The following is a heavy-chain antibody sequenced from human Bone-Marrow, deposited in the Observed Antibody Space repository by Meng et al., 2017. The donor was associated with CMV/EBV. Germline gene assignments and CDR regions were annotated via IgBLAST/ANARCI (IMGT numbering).Heavy chain of an antibody. CDR2: INSDESST. J-gene: IGHJ4*02. CDR1: GFTFSSYW. Sequence: SCAASGFTFSSYWMHWVRQAPGKGLVWVSRINSDESSTSYADSVKGRFTISRDNAKNTLYLQMNSLRGEDTAVYYCVRGGYYHDYWGQGTLVTVSS. D-gene: IGHD3-22*01. CDR3: VRGGYYHDY. V-gene: IGHV3-74*01.